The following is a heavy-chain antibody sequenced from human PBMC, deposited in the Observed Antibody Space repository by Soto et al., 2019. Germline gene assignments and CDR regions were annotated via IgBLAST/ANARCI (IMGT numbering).Heavy chain of an antibody. CDR2: IYHSGTT. V-gene: IGHV4-4*02. Sequence: QVQLQESGPGLVKPSGTLSLTCAVSGASISSANWRNLVRQPPGKGLEWIGEIYHSGTTNYNPSLQSRVTISIDKSKNQFSLRLSSVTAADTAVYYCASHLGATRGPFDFWGQGLLVTVSS. CDR1: GASISSANW. J-gene: IGHJ4*02. CDR3: ASHLGATRGPFDF. D-gene: IGHD1-26*01.